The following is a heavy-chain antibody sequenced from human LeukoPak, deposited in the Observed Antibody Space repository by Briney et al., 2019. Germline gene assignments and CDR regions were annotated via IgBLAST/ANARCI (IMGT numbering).Heavy chain of an antibody. D-gene: IGHD3-10*01. CDR1: GFTFSSYS. V-gene: IGHV3-21*01. J-gene: IGHJ4*02. CDR2: ISSSSGYI. CDR3: ASMVRGLN. Sequence: GGSLKLSCAASGFTFSSYSMNWVRQAPGKGLEWVSSISSSSGYIYYADSVKGRFTISRDNAKNSLYLQMNSLRAEDTAVYYCASMVRGLNWGQGTLVTVSS.